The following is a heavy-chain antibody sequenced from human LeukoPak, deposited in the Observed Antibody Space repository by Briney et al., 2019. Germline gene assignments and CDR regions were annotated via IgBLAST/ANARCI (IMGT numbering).Heavy chain of an antibody. V-gene: IGHV3-74*01. J-gene: IGHJ3*02. CDR2: INTDGSST. CDR1: GFAFSTYW. CDR3: ARESYCSGGSCYSGRAFDI. D-gene: IGHD2-15*01. Sequence: GGSLRLSCAASGFAFSTYWMHWVRQAPGKGLVWVSRINTDGSSTYYADSVKGRFTISRDNAKNTLYLQMNSLRAEDTAVYYCARESYCSGGSCYSGRAFDIWGQGTMVTVSS.